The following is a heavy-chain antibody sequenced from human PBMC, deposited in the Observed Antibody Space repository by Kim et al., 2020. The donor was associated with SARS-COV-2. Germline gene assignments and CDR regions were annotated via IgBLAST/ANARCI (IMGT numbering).Heavy chain of an antibody. V-gene: IGHV4-39*07. CDR1: NGSISRSSFC. D-gene: IGHD3-22*01. J-gene: IGHJ5*02. CDR2: ICYSGST. CDR3: AKVVSDSGGYQNWFDP. Sequence: SETLSLTCTVANGSISRSSFCWGWVRQSPAKGLEGIGTICYSGSTYYNPSLKSRVNISVDMSKNQFSLRVKSVTAADTAVYYDAKVVSDSGGYQNWFDP.